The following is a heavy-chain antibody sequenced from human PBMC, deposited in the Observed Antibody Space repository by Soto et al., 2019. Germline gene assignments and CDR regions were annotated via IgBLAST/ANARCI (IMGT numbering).Heavy chain of an antibody. CDR3: ARARTGSYYYYGMDV. Sequence: SETLSLTCAVSAGSISSGGYPWSWIRQPPGKGLEWIGYIYHSGSTYYNPSLKSRVTISVDRSKNQFSLKLSSVTAADTAVYYCARARTGSYYYYGMDVWGQGTTVTVSS. D-gene: IGHD3-9*01. CDR1: AGSISSGGYP. J-gene: IGHJ6*02. CDR2: IYHSGST. V-gene: IGHV4-30-2*01.